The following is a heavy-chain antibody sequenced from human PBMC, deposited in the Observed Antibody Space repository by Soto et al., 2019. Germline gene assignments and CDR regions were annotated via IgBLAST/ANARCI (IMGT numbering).Heavy chain of an antibody. CDR3: AHSDGGYEIIYFDF. J-gene: IGHJ4*02. Sequence: SGPTLVNPTQTLTLTCTFSGFSFTTAGVAVGWIRQTPGGALEWLTLIYYNDDRRFSPSLKTRLTITGDTSKNQVVLSLTNVDPGDTATYYCAHSDGGYEIIYFDFWGQGIPVTVSS. CDR2: IYYNDDR. V-gene: IGHV2-5*01. D-gene: IGHD5-12*01. CDR1: GFSFTTAGVA.